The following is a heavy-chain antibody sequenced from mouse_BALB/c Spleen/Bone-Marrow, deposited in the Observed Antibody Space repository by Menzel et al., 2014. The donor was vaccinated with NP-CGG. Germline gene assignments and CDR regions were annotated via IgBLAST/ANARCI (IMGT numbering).Heavy chain of an antibody. V-gene: IGHV5-17*02. Sequence: EVKLVESGGGLVQPGASRKLSCAASGFTFSSFGMHWVRQAPEKGLEWVAYISSGSSTIYFADTLKGRFTISRDNPKNTRFLQMTRLRAEDTAMYYCARSRLRGYNVDYWGQGTTLTVSS. CDR2: ISSGSSTI. CDR3: ARSRLRGYNVDY. J-gene: IGHJ2*01. D-gene: IGHD3-2*02. CDR1: GFTFSSFG.